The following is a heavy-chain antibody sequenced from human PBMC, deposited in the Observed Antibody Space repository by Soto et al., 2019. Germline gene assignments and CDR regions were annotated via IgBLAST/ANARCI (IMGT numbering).Heavy chain of an antibody. CDR2: IYSGGST. CDR3: ARDVLDYYDSSGYG. D-gene: IGHD3-22*01. Sequence: PGGSLRLSCAASGFTVSSNYMSWVRQAPGKGLEWVSVIYSGGSTYYADSVKGRFTISRDNSKNTLYLQMNGLRAEDTAVYYCARDVLDYYDSSGYGWGQGTLVTVSS. V-gene: IGHV3-53*01. CDR1: GFTVSSNY. J-gene: IGHJ4*02.